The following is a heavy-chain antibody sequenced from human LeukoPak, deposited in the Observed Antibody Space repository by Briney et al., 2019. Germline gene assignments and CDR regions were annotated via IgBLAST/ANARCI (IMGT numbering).Heavy chain of an antibody. CDR2: IIPIFGTA. Sequence: ASVKVSCKASGGTFSSYAISWVRQAPGQGLEWMGGIIPIFGTANYAQKFQGRVTITADESTSTAYMALSSLRSEATTVYYCAVVGATRRYYFDYWGQGTLVTVSS. J-gene: IGHJ4*02. CDR1: GGTFSSYA. D-gene: IGHD1-26*01. V-gene: IGHV1-69*13. CDR3: AVVGATRRYYFDY.